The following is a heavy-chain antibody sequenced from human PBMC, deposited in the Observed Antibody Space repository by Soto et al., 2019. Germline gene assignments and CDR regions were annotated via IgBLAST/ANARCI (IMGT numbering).Heavy chain of an antibody. CDR3: AKDVPDYYDSARPRGMDV. Sequence: QVQLVESGGGVVQPGRSLRLSCAASGFTFSSYGMHWVRQAPGKGLEWVAVISYDGSNKYYADSVKGRFTISRDNSKNTLYLQMNRLRAEDTAVYYCAKDVPDYYDSARPRGMDVWGQGTTVTVSS. D-gene: IGHD3-22*01. J-gene: IGHJ6*02. V-gene: IGHV3-30*18. CDR1: GFTFSSYG. CDR2: ISYDGSNK.